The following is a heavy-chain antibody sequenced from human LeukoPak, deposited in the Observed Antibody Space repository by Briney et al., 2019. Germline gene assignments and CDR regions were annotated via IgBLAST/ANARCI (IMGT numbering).Heavy chain of an antibody. D-gene: IGHD3-22*01. CDR1: GGSISSGSYY. J-gene: IGHJ4*02. CDR2: IYTSGST. Sequence: SQTLSLTCAVSGGSISSGSYYWSWIRQPAGKGLESIVRIYTSGSTNYNPSLKRRVTISVDTSKNQYFLKLSSVTAAKTAVYYCVAVTTGGYYNCWGQGTLVTVSS. V-gene: IGHV4-61*02. CDR3: VAVTTGGYYNC.